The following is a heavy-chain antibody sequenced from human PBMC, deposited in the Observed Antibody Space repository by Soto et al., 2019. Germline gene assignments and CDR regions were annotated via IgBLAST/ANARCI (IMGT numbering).Heavy chain of an antibody. Sequence: SETLSLTCAVSGGSISSSNWWSWVRQPPGKGLEWIGEIYHSGSTNYNPSLKSRVTISVDTSKNQFSLKLSSVTAADTAVYYCARDYTYYDILTGYYPPAFDIWGQGTMVTVSS. CDR1: GGSISSSNW. CDR2: IYHSGST. D-gene: IGHD3-9*01. CDR3: ARDYTYYDILTGYYPPAFDI. J-gene: IGHJ3*02. V-gene: IGHV4-4*02.